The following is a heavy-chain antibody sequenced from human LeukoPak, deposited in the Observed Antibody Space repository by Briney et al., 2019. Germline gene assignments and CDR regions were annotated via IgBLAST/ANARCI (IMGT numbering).Heavy chain of an antibody. CDR1: GGSISSSSYY. V-gene: IGHV4-39*02. CDR2: IYYSGSI. CDR3: ARDCGTTSCSLFDY. D-gene: IGHD2-2*01. J-gene: IGHJ4*02. Sequence: SETLSLTCTVSGGSISSSSYYWGWIRQPPGKGLEWIGSIYYSGSIYYNPSLKSRVTISVDTSKNQFSLKLSSVTAADTAVYYCARDCGTTSCSLFDYWGQGTLVTVSS.